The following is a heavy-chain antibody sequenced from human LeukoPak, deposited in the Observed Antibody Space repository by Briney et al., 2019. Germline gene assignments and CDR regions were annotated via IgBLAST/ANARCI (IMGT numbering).Heavy chain of an antibody. J-gene: IGHJ4*02. V-gene: IGHV1-2*02. CDR2: INPNSGGT. CDR3: ARDLYYYDSSGYYS. Sequence: GASVKVSCKASGYTFTGYYMHWVRQAPGRGLEWMGWINPNSGGTNYAQKFQGRVTMTRDTSISTAYMELSRLRSDDTAVYYCARDLYYYDSSGYYSWGQGTLVTVSS. CDR1: GYTFTGYY. D-gene: IGHD3-22*01.